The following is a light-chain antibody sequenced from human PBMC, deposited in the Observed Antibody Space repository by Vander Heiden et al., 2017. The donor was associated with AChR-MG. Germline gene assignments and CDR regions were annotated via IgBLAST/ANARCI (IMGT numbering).Light chain of an antibody. CDR3: QQSHSIPQT. CDR2: AAS. J-gene: IGKJ1*01. V-gene: IGKV1-39*01. CDR1: QNINNY. Sequence: DIQMTQFPSSLSASVGDRVTITCRASQNINNYLNWYQQKPGKAPKLLIYAASSFLSGVPSRFSGSGSETDFTLTISRLQPEDSATYYCQQSHSIPQTFGQGTKVKI.